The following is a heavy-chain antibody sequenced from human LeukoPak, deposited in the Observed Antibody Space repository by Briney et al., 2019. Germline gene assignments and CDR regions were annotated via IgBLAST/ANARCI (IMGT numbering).Heavy chain of an antibody. V-gene: IGHV3-23*01. Sequence: GGSLRLSCAASGFTFSSYAMSWVRQAPGKGLEWVSAISGSGGSTYYADSVKGRFTISRDNSKNTLYLHMNTLRAEDTAIYYCARDQLVLSTFDPWGQGTLVTVSS. J-gene: IGHJ5*02. CDR2: ISGSGGST. D-gene: IGHD2/OR15-2a*01. CDR3: ARDQLVLSTFDP. CDR1: GFTFSSYA.